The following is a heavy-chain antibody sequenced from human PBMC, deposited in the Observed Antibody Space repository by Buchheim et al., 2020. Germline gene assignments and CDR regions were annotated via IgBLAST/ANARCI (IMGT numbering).Heavy chain of an antibody. Sequence: QVQLQQWGAGLLKPSETLSLTCAVFGGSFSDYYWSWIRQPPGKGLEWIGDINHSGSTHYSPSLKSRVTISVDTSKNQFSLKLSSMTAADTAVYYCARGPTIAAESTFYFDYWGQGTL. D-gene: IGHD6-13*01. CDR2: INHSGST. J-gene: IGHJ4*02. CDR3: ARGPTIAAESTFYFDY. V-gene: IGHV4-34*01. CDR1: GGSFSDYY.